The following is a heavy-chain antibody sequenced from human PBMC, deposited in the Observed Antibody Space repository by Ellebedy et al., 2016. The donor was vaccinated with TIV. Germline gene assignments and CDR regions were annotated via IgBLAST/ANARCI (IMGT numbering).Heavy chain of an antibody. V-gene: IGHV3-30*02. CDR1: GFSTSG. CDR2: IRSDGSTK. J-gene: IGHJ4*02. D-gene: IGHD6-19*01. Sequence: GESLKISCAASGFSTSGMHWVRQAPGKGLEWVAFIRSDGSTKYYADSVKGRFTISRDNGKNSLYLQMNSLRDEDTALYCCARRYSSGWYYFDYWGQGTLVTVSS. CDR3: ARRYSSGWYYFDY.